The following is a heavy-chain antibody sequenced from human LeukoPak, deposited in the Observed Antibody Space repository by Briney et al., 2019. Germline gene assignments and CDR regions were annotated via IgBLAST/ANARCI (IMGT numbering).Heavy chain of an antibody. CDR3: STGGDTAKGGDS. D-gene: IGHD5-18*01. V-gene: IGHV4-31*03. CDR1: GDFISGSGHY. CDR2: IHPGGSI. Sequence: SETLSLTCTVSGDFISGSGHYWTWTRQHPGEGLEWLGFIHPGGSIYYNPSLSGRLIISADTSKNQMSLKLSSVTAADTAVYYCSTGGDTAKGGDSWGQGTLVTVSS. J-gene: IGHJ4*02.